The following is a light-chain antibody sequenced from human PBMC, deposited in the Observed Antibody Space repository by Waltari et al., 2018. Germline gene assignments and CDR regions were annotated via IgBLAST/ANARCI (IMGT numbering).Light chain of an antibody. V-gene: IGKV1-17*01. Sequence: DIQMTQSPSSLSASVGHRVTITCRASQGIRNDLAWYQQKPGKAPKRLIYGASNLQSGVPSRFSGSGSGTEFTLTISCLQPEDFASYYCLQYGSYPWTFGQGTKVEIK. CDR3: LQYGSYPWT. CDR1: QGIRND. J-gene: IGKJ1*01. CDR2: GAS.